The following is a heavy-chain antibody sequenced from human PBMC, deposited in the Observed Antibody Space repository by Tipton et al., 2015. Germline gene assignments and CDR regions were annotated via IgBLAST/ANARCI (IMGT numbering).Heavy chain of an antibody. CDR2: IYYSGST. CDR3: ACQDYDSLTRDYQTVDY. V-gene: IGHV4-59*08. J-gene: IGHJ4*02. CDR1: GGSFSDYY. D-gene: IGHD3-9*01. Sequence: TLSLTCTVSGGSFSDYYWSWIRQSPGEGLEWIGYIYYSGSTNYNPSLRSRVTISVDTSKNQFSLKLSSVTAADTAVYYCACQDYDSLTRDYQTVDYWGQGTLVTVSS.